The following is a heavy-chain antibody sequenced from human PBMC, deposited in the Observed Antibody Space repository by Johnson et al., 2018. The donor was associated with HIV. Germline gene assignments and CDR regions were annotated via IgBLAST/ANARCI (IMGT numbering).Heavy chain of an antibody. CDR2: IKLDGSDK. CDR1: EFTFSRFA. V-gene: IGHV3-30*04. J-gene: IGHJ3*02. Sequence: QVQLVESGGGVVRPGRSLRLSCAACEFTFSRFAMHWVRQAPGKGLEWVATIKLDGSDKYYLDSVKGRFTISRDNSKNTLYLQMISLRAEDTAVYYCAREGRGYNYLGAFDIWGQGTMVTVSS. D-gene: IGHD5-24*01. CDR3: AREGRGYNYLGAFDI.